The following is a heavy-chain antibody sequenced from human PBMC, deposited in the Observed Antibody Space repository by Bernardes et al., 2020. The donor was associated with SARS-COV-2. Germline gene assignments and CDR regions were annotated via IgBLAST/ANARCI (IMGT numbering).Heavy chain of an antibody. CDR3: ATERFCRGDPCYAVPHYSDY. D-gene: IGHD2-21*02. V-gene: IGHV3-7*05. J-gene: IGHJ4*02. Sequence: GGSLRLSCTASGLNFNTYWMTWVRQAPGKGLEWVANVKEDGSETYYVDSVRGRFTVSRDNAKNSLYLQMNALRVEDTAIYYCATERFCRGDPCYAVPHYSDYWGRGTLVTVSS. CDR1: GLNFNTYW. CDR2: VKEDGSET.